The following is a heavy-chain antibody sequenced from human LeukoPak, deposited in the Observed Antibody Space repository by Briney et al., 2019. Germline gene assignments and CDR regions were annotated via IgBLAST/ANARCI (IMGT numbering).Heavy chain of an antibody. V-gene: IGHV4-59*01. J-gene: IGHJ3*02. CDR2: IYYGGST. Sequence: SETLSLTCTVSGGSISSYYWSWIRQPPGKGLEWIGYIYYGGSTNYNPSLKSRVTISVDTSKNQFSLKLSSVTAADTAVYYCARDGGPAFDIWGQGTMATVSS. D-gene: IGHD3-16*01. CDR3: ARDGGPAFDI. CDR1: GGSISSYY.